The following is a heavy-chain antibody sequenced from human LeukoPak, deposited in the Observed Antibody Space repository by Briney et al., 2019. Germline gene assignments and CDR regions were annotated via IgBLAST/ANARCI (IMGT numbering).Heavy chain of an antibody. V-gene: IGHV4-61*01. D-gene: IGHD6-13*01. CDR3: ARTTEAHSWRTRYYDYYMDV. CDR1: DDSISSSTYY. Sequence: SETLSLTCIISDDSISSSTYYWSWIRQPPGKGLEWIGYIYYSGSTNYNPSLKSRVTISVDTSKNQFSLKLSSVTAADTAVYYCARTTEAHSWRTRYYDYYMDVWGKGTTVTVSS. J-gene: IGHJ6*03. CDR2: IYYSGST.